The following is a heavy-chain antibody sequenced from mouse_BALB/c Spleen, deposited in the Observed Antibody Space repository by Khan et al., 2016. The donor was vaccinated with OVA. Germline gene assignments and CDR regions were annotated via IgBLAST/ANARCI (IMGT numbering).Heavy chain of an antibody. CDR2: ISSGGGST. D-gene: IGHD1-1*01. Sequence: EVELVESGGGLVKPGGSLKLSCAASGFAFSSYDMSWVRQTPEKRLEWVAYISSGGGSTYYPDTEKGRFTISRDNAKNTLYLQMSSLKSEDTAMYYCARHVVYYGSSYLPWYFDVWGAGTTVTVSS. CDR1: GFAFSSYD. J-gene: IGHJ1*01. CDR3: ARHVVYYGSSYLPWYFDV. V-gene: IGHV5-12-1*01.